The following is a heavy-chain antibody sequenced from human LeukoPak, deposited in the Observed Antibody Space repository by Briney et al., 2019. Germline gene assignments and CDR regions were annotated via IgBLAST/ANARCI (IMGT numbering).Heavy chain of an antibody. CDR3: ANSIDFDYGDYYFDY. CDR2: IYHSGST. CDR1: GYSISSGYY. V-gene: IGHV4-38-2*02. D-gene: IGHD4-17*01. J-gene: IGHJ4*02. Sequence: SETLSLTCTVSGYSISSGYYWGWIRQPPGKGLEWIGSIYHSGSTYYNPSLKSRVTISLDTSKNQFSLKLRSVTAADTAVYYCANSIDFDYGDYYFDYWGQGALVTISS.